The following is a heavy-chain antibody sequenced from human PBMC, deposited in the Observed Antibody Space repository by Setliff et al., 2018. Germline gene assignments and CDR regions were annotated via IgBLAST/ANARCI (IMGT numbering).Heavy chain of an antibody. CDR2: IYHSGST. Sequence: SETLSLTCTVSGGSISSSSYYWGWIRQPPGKGLEWIGSIYHSGSTYYNPSLKSRVTISVDTSKNQFSLKLSSVTAADTAVYYCASYGSNYWGQGTLVTVSS. CDR1: GGSISSSSYY. V-gene: IGHV4-39*07. J-gene: IGHJ4*02. D-gene: IGHD1-26*01. CDR3: ASYGSNY.